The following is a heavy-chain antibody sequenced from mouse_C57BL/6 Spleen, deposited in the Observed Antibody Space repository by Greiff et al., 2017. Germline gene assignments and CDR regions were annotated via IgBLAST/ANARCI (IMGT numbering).Heavy chain of an antibody. D-gene: IGHD1-1*01. CDR1: GFSFNTYA. J-gene: IGHJ1*03. V-gene: IGHV10-1*01. CDR3: VRQEYYGSSPYWYFDV. Sequence: EVQGVESGGGLVQPKGSLKLSCAASGFSFNTYAMNWVRQAPGKGLEWVARIRSKSNNYATYYADSVKDRFTISRDDSESMLYLQMNNLKTEDTAMYYCVRQEYYGSSPYWYFDVWGTGTTVTVSS. CDR2: IRSKSNNYAT.